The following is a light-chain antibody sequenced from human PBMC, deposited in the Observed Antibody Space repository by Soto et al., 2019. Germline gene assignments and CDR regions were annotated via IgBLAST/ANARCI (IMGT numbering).Light chain of an antibody. CDR1: QSVYSS. V-gene: IGKV3-15*01. J-gene: IGKJ5*01. CDR3: QQSYSTPIT. Sequence: ETVMTQSPATLSVSPGERATLSCRASQSVYSSLAWYQQKHCQAPRLLIYGAYTRATGIPARFSGSGSGTDFTLTISSLQSEDFATYYCQQSYSTPITFGQGTRLEI. CDR2: GAY.